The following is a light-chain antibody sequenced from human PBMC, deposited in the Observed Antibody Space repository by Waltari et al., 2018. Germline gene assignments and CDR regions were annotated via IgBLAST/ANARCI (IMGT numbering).Light chain of an antibody. Sequence: EIVTTQSPATLSVSPGERATLSCRASQSVSSNLAWYQQKPGQAPRLLIYGASTSATGIPARFSGSGSGTEFTLTISSLQSEDFAVYYCQQYNNWPTTFGGGTKVEIK. CDR1: QSVSSN. CDR2: GAS. CDR3: QQYNNWPTT. V-gene: IGKV3-15*01. J-gene: IGKJ4*01.